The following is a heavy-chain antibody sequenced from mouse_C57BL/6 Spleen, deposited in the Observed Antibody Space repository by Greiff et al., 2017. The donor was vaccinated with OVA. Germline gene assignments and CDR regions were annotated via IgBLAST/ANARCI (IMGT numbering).Heavy chain of an antibody. CDR3: ARNYGCSPYWYCDV. V-gene: IGHV2-2*01. Sequence: QVQLQQSGPGLVQPSQSLSITCTVSGFSLTSYGVPWVRQSPGKGLEWLGVIWSGGSTDYNAAFISRLSISKDNSKSQVFFKMNSLQADYTAIYYWARNYGCSPYWYCDVWGTGTTVTVSS. CDR2: IWSGGST. D-gene: IGHD1-1*01. CDR1: GFSLTSYG. J-gene: IGHJ1*03.